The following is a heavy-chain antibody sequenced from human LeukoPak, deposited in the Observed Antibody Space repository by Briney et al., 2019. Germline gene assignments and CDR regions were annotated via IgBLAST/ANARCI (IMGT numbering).Heavy chain of an antibody. Sequence: GGSQRLSCAASGFTFSSYGMHWVRQAPGKGLEWVAVIWYDGSNKYYVDSVKGRFTISRDNSKNTLYLQMNSLRAEDTAVYYCARARPDGSGGSWPDAFDIWGQGTMVTVSS. CDR1: GFTFSSYG. CDR3: ARARPDGSGGSWPDAFDI. D-gene: IGHD2-15*01. V-gene: IGHV3-33*01. CDR2: IWYDGSNK. J-gene: IGHJ3*02.